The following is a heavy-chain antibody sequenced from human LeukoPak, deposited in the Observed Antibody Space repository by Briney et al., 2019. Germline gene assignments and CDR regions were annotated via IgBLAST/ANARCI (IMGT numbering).Heavy chain of an antibody. V-gene: IGHV4-30-4*01. J-gene: IGHJ4*02. D-gene: IGHD3-16*01. CDR1: GGSISNNDYY. CDR2: IYYSGRT. CDR3: ARMDAYTFGYADY. Sequence: PSETLSLTCNVSGGSISNNDYYWSWIRQPPGKGLEWIGYIYYSGRTSYNPSLKSRLTISVDTSKNQFSLELISVTAADTAVYYCARMDAYTFGYADYWGQGTLVSVSS.